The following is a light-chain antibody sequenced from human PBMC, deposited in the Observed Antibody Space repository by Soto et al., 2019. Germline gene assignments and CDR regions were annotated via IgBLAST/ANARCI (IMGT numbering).Light chain of an antibody. V-gene: IGKV3-11*01. CDR2: GAS. J-gene: IGKJ5*01. Sequence: EIVLTHSPATLSLSPGETATRSCRASQSVDSILAWYQQKPGQPPRLLIYGASNRATGVPARFSGSGSGTVFTLTIGSLEPEDSAVYYCQQRKNWPPITFGQGTRLEIK. CDR3: QQRKNWPPIT. CDR1: QSVDSI.